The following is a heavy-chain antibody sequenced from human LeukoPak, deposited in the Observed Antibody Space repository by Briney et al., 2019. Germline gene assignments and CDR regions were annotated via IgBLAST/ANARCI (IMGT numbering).Heavy chain of an antibody. CDR2: IYSGGST. D-gene: IGHD3-10*01. V-gene: IGHV3-66*01. Sequence: GSLRLSCAASGFTVSSNYMSWVRQAPGKGLEWVSVIYSGGSTYYAESVKGRFTISRDNSKITLYLQMNSLRAEDTAVYYCARDQVLLWFGELSPNYYGMDVWGQGTTVTVSS. CDR3: ARDQVLLWFGELSPNYYGMDV. J-gene: IGHJ6*02. CDR1: GFTVSSNY.